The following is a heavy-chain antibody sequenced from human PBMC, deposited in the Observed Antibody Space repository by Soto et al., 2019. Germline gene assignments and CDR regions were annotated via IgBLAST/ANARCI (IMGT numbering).Heavy chain of an antibody. D-gene: IGHD3-3*01. J-gene: IGHJ6*03. V-gene: IGHV3-7*01. CDR2: IKQDGREK. CDR3: ARDRRFLEWLSYCYYKDV. CDR1: GFTFSSDW. Sequence: EMQLVESGGGMVQPGGSLRLSCAASGFTFSSDWMSWVRQAPGKGLEWVANIKQDGREKYYVDCVKGRFTIFRDNAKNALYLQMNSLRAEDTAVYYCARDRRFLEWLSYCYYKDVWGKGTTVTVSS.